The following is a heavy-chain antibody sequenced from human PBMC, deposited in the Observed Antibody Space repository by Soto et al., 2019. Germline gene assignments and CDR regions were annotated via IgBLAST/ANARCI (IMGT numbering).Heavy chain of an antibody. V-gene: IGHV3-9*01. CDR1: GFTFDDYA. CDR2: ISWNSARI. Sequence: EAQLVESGGTLVQPGRSRRLSCAASGFTFDDYAMHWVRQAPGKGLEWISGISWNSARIIYADSVKGRFTISRDNANKSLYLQMDSLRTEYTALYYCAMDGRRGVNSADYYYSYYMDVWGNGTTVTVSS. J-gene: IGHJ6*03. CDR3: AMDGRRGVNSADYYYSYYMDV. D-gene: IGHD3-10*01.